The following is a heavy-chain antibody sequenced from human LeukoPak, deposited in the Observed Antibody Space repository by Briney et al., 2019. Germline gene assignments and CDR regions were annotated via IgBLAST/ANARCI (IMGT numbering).Heavy chain of an antibody. CDR1: GFTFSSYA. D-gene: IGHD2-2*01. V-gene: IGHV3-23*01. CDR2: ISGSAGST. CDR3: AKAEYQVPGGFFDP. Sequence: QTGGSLRLSCAASGFTFSSYAMSWVRQAPGKGLEWVSAISGSAGSTYYADSVKGRFTISRDNSKNTLYLQMNSLRAEDTAVYYCAKAEYQVPGGFFDPWGQGTLVTVSS. J-gene: IGHJ5*02.